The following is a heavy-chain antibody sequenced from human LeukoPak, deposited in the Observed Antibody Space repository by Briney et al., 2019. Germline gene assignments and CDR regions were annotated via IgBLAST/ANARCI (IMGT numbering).Heavy chain of an antibody. V-gene: IGHV1-2*02. J-gene: IGHJ3*02. Sequence: GASVKVSCKASGYTFTGYYMHWVRQAPGQGLEWMGWINPNSGGTNYAQKFQGRVTMTRDTSISTAYMELSRLRSDDTAVYYCARVGTGSPYAFDIWGQGTMVTVSP. CDR2: INPNSGGT. CDR1: GYTFTGYY. D-gene: IGHD3-10*01. CDR3: ARVGTGSPYAFDI.